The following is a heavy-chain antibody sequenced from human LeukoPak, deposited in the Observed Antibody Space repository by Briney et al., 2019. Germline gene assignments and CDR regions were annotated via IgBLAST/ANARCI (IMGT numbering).Heavy chain of an antibody. J-gene: IGHJ6*04. V-gene: IGHV5-10-1*01. CDR3: ARQIVVVPAANYYYYGMDV. CDR2: IDPSDSYT. Sequence: GESLKISCKGSGYSFTSYWISWVRQMPGKGLEWMGRIDPSDSYTNYSPSFQGHVTISADKSISTAYLQWSSLKASDTAMYYCARQIVVVPAANYYYYGMDVRGKGTTVTVSS. CDR1: GYSFTSYW. D-gene: IGHD2-2*01.